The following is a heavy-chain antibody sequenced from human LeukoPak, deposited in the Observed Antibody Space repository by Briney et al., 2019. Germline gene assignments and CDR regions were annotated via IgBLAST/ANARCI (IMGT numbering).Heavy chain of an antibody. V-gene: IGHV4-34*01. CDR1: GGSISSYY. D-gene: IGHD6-19*01. CDR2: INHSGST. J-gene: IGHJ3*02. CDR3: ARGSIAVAGTDAFDI. Sequence: SETLSLTCTVSGGSISSYYWSWIRQPPGKGLEWIGEINHSGSTNYNPSLKSRVTISVDTSKNQFSLKLSSVTAADTAVYYCARGSIAVAGTDAFDIWGQGTMVTVSS.